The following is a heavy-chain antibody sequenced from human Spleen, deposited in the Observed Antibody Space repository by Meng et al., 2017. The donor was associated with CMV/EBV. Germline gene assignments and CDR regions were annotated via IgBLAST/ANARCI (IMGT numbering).Heavy chain of an antibody. Sequence: SETLSLTCTVSSGSISSYCWSWVRQPPGQGLEWIGYVYYSGSTNYNPSLKSRVTISVDTSKNQFSLRLRSVTAADTAVYYCARDTSGSGNWYFALWGRGTLVTVSS. J-gene: IGHJ2*01. D-gene: IGHD3-10*01. CDR1: SGSISSYC. CDR3: ARDTSGSGNWYFAL. V-gene: IGHV4-59*01. CDR2: VYYSGST.